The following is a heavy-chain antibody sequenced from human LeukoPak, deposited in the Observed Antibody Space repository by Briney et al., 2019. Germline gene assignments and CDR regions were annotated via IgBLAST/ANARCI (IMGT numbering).Heavy chain of an antibody. CDR1: GYSLTNYY. CDR3: ARVMITFGGVIVIPFDY. Sequence: GASVKVSCKAFGYSLTNYYVHWVRRAPRQGLEWMGWINPNSGGTNYAQKFQGRVTMTRDTSISTAYMELSRLRSDDTAVYYCARVMITFGGVIVIPFDYWGQGTLVTVSS. J-gene: IGHJ4*02. CDR2: INPNSGGT. V-gene: IGHV1-2*02. D-gene: IGHD3-16*02.